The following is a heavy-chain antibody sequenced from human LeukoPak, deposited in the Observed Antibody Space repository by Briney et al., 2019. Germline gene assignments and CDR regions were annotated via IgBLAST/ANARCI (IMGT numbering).Heavy chain of an antibody. CDR1: GYTFSNYD. J-gene: IGHJ4*02. V-gene: IGHV1-8*01. CDR3: TRAVRNQLLSEY. CDR2: MNPNSGNT. Sequence: ASVKVSCKASGYTFSNYDVTWVRQAPGQGLEYMGWMNPNSGNTGFAQKFRGRVTMTSDASTTSAFMEQMRLTSEDTAVYYCTRAVRNQLLSEYWGQGTRITVSS. D-gene: IGHD2-2*01.